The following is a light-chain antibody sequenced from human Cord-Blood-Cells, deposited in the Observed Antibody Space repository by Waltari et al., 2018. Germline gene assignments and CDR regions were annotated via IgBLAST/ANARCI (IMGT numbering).Light chain of an antibody. CDR2: DAS. CDR1: QSISRW. J-gene: IGKJ2*01. V-gene: IGKV1-5*01. Sequence: DIQITQSPSTLAASVGDRGTITCRASQSISRWLAWYQQKPEKPTQLMIYDASSLESGVHSRFSGSGSGTEIPITISSLQPDDFATYYCQQYNSFYTFGQGTKLEIK. CDR3: QQYNSFYT.